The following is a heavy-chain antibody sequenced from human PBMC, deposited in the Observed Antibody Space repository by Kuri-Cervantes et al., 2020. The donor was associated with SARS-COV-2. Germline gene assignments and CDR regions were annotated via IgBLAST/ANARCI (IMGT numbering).Heavy chain of an antibody. D-gene: IGHD4-17*01. Sequence: ASVPESCKASGYTFTSYGISWVRQAPGQGREWMGWISAYNGNTNYAQKFQGRVTITADKSTSTAYMELSSLRSEDTAVYYCARSGAQTVTTKNYYYGMDVWGQGTTVTVSS. CDR2: ISAYNGNT. J-gene: IGHJ6*02. CDR3: ARSGAQTVTTKNYYYGMDV. CDR1: GYTFTSYG. V-gene: IGHV1-18*01.